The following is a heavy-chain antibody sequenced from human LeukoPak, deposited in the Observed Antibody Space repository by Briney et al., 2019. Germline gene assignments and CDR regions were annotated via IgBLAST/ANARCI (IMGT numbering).Heavy chain of an antibody. CDR1: GGSFSGYY. V-gene: IGHV4-34*01. D-gene: IGHD3-22*01. CDR2: INHSGST. CDR3: ARGRFGRAYYDSSGYYYDY. J-gene: IGHJ4*02. Sequence: SETLSLTCAVYGGSFSGYYWSWIRQPPGKGLEWIGEINHSGSTNYNPSLKSRVTISVDTSKNQFSLKLSSVTAAGTAVYYCARGRFGRAYYDSSGYYYDYWGQGTLVTVSS.